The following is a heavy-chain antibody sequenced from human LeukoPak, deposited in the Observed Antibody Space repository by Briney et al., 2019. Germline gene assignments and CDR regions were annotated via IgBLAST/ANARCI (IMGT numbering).Heavy chain of an antibody. CDR3: ARGLSGGWNYFDY. D-gene: IGHD6-19*01. Sequence: SETLSLTCTVSGGSISSYYWSWIRQPPGKGLEWIGYINYSGTTNYDPSLKSRVAISVDTSKNQFSLKLSSVTAADTAVYYCARGLSGGWNYFDYWGQGTLGTVFS. J-gene: IGHJ4*02. CDR2: INYSGTT. V-gene: IGHV4-59*01. CDR1: GGSISSYY.